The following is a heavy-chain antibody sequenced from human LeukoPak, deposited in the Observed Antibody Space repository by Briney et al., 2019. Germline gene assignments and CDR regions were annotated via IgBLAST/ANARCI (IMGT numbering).Heavy chain of an antibody. J-gene: IGHJ6*03. CDR1: GCTFSSYA. CDR3: ARVRGYSYGPWGYYYYFMDV. V-gene: IGHV1-69*05. CDR2: SFTIFGTA. D-gene: IGHD5-18*01. Sequence: GASVTVSLTASGCTFSSYAFSWVRQAPAPGLEWMGGSFTIFGTANYAQKLQGRVTITTDESTSTAYMELSSLRSEDRAVYYCARVRGYSYGPWGYYYYFMDVWGKGTTVTVSS.